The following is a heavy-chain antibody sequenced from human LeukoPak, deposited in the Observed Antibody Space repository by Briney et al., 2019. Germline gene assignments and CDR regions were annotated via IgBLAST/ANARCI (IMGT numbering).Heavy chain of an antibody. J-gene: IGHJ4*02. Sequence: GGSLRLSCAASGFTFSSYAMSWVRQAPGEGLEWVSAISGSGGSTYYADSVKGRFTISRDNSKNTLYLQMNSLRAEDTAVYYCVRVKGGWLGEKTYDYLGQGTLVTVSP. CDR2: ISGSGGST. D-gene: IGHD5-24*01. CDR1: GFTFSSYA. CDR3: VRVKGGWLGEKTYDY. V-gene: IGHV3-23*01.